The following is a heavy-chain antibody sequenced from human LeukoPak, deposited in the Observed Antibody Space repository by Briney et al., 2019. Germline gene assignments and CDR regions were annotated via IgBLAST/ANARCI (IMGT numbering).Heavy chain of an antibody. CDR2: ISPRGDIT. Sequence: GGSLRLSCAASAFTFSNHGMNWVRQAPGKGLQWVSGISPRGDITYYADSVKGRFTISRDNSKNTLYLQMNSLRAEDTAVYYCAKGSKAVLFTRDHYMDVWGKGTTVTISS. CDR3: AKGSKAVLFTRDHYMDV. V-gene: IGHV3-23*01. D-gene: IGHD6-19*01. CDR1: AFTFSNHG. J-gene: IGHJ6*03.